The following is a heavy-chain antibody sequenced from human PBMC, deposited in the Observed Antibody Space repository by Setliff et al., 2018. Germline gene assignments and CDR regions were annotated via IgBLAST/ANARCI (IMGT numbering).Heavy chain of an antibody. D-gene: IGHD6-19*01. J-gene: IGHJ4*02. V-gene: IGHV4-31*03. CDR2: IYYSGSTY. Sequence: PSETLSLTCTVSGGSISSGGYYWSWIRQHPGKGLEWIGYIYYSGSTYYYNPSLKSRVTISVDTSKNQFSLKLSSVTAADTAVYYCARGRAGHSGHWGQGTLVTVSS. CDR3: ARGRAGHSGH. CDR1: GGSISSGGYY.